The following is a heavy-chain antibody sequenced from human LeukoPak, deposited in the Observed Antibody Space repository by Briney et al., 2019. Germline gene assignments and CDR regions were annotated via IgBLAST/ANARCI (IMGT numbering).Heavy chain of an antibody. Sequence: PGGSLRLSCAASGFTFSSNAMSWVRQAPGKGLEWVSTITGSGGSTYYADSVKGRFTNSRVISKNTLYLQMNSLRADDTAVYFCAKPLVVPAADLFSCFDPWRRGALDTVSS. J-gene: IGHJ5*02. CDR3: AKPLVVPAADLFSCFDP. V-gene: IGHV3-23*01. CDR1: GFTFSSNA. CDR2: ITGSGGST. D-gene: IGHD2-2*01.